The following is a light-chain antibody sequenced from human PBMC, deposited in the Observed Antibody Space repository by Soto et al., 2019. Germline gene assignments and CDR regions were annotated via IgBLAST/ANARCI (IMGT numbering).Light chain of an antibody. J-gene: IGLJ1*01. CDR3: AAWDDTLDVFYV. CDR2: SNN. CDR1: SSNIGANS. V-gene: IGLV1-44*01. Sequence: QPVLTQPPSASGAPGQTVTISCSGSSSNIGANSVNWYQQVPGKAPKFLISSNNQRPSGVPDRFSGSKSGTSASLAISGLQSEDEADYYCAAWDDTLDVFYVFGSGTKLTVL.